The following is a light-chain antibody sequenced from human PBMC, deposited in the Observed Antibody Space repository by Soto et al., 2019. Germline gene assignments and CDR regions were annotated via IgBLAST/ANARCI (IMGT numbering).Light chain of an antibody. J-gene: IGKJ4*01. Sequence: EIVLTQSPGTRSLSPGERATLSCRASQSVSSSYLAWYQQKPGQAPRLLIYGASIRATGIPDRFSGSGSGTDSTLTISRLEPEDFAVYYCHQYDSSPLTFGGGTKVEIK. CDR1: QSVSSSY. V-gene: IGKV3-20*01. CDR3: HQYDSSPLT. CDR2: GAS.